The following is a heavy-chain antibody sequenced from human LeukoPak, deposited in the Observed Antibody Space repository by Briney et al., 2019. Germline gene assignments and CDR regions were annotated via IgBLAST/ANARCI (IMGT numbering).Heavy chain of an antibody. D-gene: IGHD4-11*01. CDR1: GGSISSGAYY. J-gene: IGHJ4*02. CDR2: IYYSGST. CDR3: ARLPTTVTTSGREYYFDY. V-gene: IGHV4-31*03. Sequence: SQTLSLTCTVSGGSISSGAYYWSWILQQPRKGLEWIGYIYYSGSTYYNPALKSRIHISRDTSKNQFSLNLSSVTAADTAVYYCARLPTTVTTSGREYYFDYWGQGTLVTVSS.